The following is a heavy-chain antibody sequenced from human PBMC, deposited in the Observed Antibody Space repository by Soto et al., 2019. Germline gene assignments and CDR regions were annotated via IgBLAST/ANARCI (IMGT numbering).Heavy chain of an antibody. CDR2: ISGSGGST. D-gene: IGHD2-15*01. J-gene: IGHJ4*02. CDR3: ANSIVVVVEGTLGSVDY. V-gene: IGHV3-23*01. CDR1: GFTVSSNY. Sequence: GGSLRLSCAASGFTVSSNYMSWVRQAPGKGLEWVSAISGSGGSTYYADSVKGRFTISRDNSKNTLYLQMNSLRAEDTAVYYCANSIVVVVEGTLGSVDYWGQGTLVTVSS.